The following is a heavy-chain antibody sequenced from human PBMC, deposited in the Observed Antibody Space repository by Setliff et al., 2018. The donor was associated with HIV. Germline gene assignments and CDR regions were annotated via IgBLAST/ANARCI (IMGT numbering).Heavy chain of an antibody. V-gene: IGHV4-39*07. J-gene: IGHJ4*02. Sequence: SETLSLTCDVSGGSIRTGTYYWGWIRQPPGKGPGWIGSIYYDGRTFYKPSLESRLTISIDTSKNQFSLNLRSVTAADTAVYYCARDPPGYGDSKDYWGQGKLVTVSS. CDR3: ARDPPGYGDSKDY. CDR1: GGSIRTGTYY. D-gene: IGHD4-17*01. CDR2: IYYDGRT.